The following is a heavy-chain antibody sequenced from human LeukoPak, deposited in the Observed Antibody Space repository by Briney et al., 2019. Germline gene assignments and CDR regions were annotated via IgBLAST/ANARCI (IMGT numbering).Heavy chain of an antibody. CDR1: GGSFSGYY. Sequence: KPSETLSLTCAVYGGSFSGYYWSWIRQPPGKGLEWIGEINHSGSTNYNPSLKSRVTISVDTSKNQFSLKLSSVTAADTAVYYCARARLYCSSTSCPFQHWGQGTLVTVSS. V-gene: IGHV4-34*01. CDR2: INHSGST. CDR3: ARARLYCSSTSCPFQH. J-gene: IGHJ1*01. D-gene: IGHD2-2*01.